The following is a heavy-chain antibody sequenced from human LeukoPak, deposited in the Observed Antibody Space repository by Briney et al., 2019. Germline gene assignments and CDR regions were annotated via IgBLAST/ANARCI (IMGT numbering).Heavy chain of an antibody. J-gene: IGHJ4*02. Sequence: GGSLRLSCAASGFTFSNYWMSWVRQAPGKGLQWVANIKQDGSEKYYVDSVKGRFTISRDNAKKSLYLEMNSLRAEDTAVYYCANPNSPRFDYWGQGTLVTVSS. V-gene: IGHV3-7*01. D-gene: IGHD4-23*01. CDR3: ANPNSPRFDY. CDR1: GFTFSNYW. CDR2: IKQDGSEK.